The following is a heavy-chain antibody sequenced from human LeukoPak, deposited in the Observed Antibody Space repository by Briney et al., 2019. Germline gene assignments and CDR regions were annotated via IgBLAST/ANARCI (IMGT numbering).Heavy chain of an antibody. Sequence: ALVKVSCKASGYTFTSYDINWVRQATGQGLEWIGWMNPNSGNTGYAQKLQGRVTMTRNTSISTAYMELSSLRSEDTAVYYCASPGAPSGYYFDYWGQRTLVTVSS. CDR1: GYTFTSYD. CDR3: ASPGAPSGYYFDY. J-gene: IGHJ4*02. D-gene: IGHD1-26*01. V-gene: IGHV1-8*01. CDR2: MNPNSGNT.